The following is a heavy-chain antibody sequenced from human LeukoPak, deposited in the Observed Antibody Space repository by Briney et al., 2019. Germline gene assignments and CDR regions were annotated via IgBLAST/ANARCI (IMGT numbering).Heavy chain of an antibody. CDR2: ISSSGRTT. D-gene: IGHD2/OR15-2a*01. V-gene: IGHV3-48*03. J-gene: IGHJ3*01. CDR1: ASTFNTYA. CDR3: ASSFWDAFDV. Sequence: GGSLRLSCAASASTFNTYAMNWVRQAPGKRLEWVSKISSSGRTTNYADSVKGRFTISRDNANNSLFLQINNLKGEDTAVYYCASSFWDAFDVWGQGTMVTVS.